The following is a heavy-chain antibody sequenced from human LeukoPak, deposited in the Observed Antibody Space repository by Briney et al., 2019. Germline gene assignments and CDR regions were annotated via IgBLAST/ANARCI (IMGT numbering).Heavy chain of an antibody. CDR1: GGSFSGYY. D-gene: IGHD6-13*01. V-gene: IGHV4-34*01. CDR2: INHSGST. CDR3: ARNFPINMAGYWYFDL. Sequence: PSETLSLTCAVYGGSFSGYYWSWIRQPPGKGLEWIGEINHSGSTNYNPSLKSRVTISVDTSKNQFSLKLSSVTAADTAVYYCARNFPINMAGYWYFDLWGRGTLVTVSS. J-gene: IGHJ2*01.